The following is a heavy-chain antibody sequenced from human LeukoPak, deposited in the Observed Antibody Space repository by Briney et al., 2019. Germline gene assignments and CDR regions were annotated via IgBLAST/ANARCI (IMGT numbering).Heavy chain of an antibody. CDR3: AKGAGTTMVRGVITGYYYYYGMDV. CDR2: ISGSGGST. J-gene: IGHJ6*01. D-gene: IGHD3-10*01. CDR1: GFTFSSYA. Sequence: GGSLRLSCAASGFTFSSYAMSWVRQAPGKGLEWVSGISGSGGSTYYADSVKGRFTISRDNSKNTLYLQTNSLRVEDTAVYYCAKGAGTTMVRGVITGYYYYYGMDVWGQGTTVTVSS. V-gene: IGHV3-23*01.